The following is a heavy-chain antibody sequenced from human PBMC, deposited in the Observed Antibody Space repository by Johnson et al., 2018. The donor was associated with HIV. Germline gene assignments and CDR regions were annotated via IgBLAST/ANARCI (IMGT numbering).Heavy chain of an antibody. CDR3: ARFENTLSNAFDI. D-gene: IGHD3-10*01. CDR1: GFSFSSYG. Sequence: VHLVESGGDVVQPGGSLRLSCAASGFSFSSYGIHWVRQAPGKGLEWVANIKQDGSEKYYVDSVKGRFTISRDNAKNSLYLQMNSLRAEDTALYYCARFENTLSNAFDIWGQGTMVTVSS. CDR2: IKQDGSEK. V-gene: IGHV3-7*05. J-gene: IGHJ3*02.